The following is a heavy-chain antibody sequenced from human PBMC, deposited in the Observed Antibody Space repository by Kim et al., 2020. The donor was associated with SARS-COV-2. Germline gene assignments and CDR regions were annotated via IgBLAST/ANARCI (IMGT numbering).Heavy chain of an antibody. CDR2: IANDGSNK. D-gene: IGHD6-13*01. V-gene: IGHV3-30*03. CDR3: ARGGHEPWVSKPCDN. Sequence: GGSLRLSCAASGFTFSNYGMHWVRQAPGKGLEWVAVIANDGSNKYYEDSVKGRFNISRDNSKNTLYLQMNGLRAEDTAVYFCARGGHEPWVSKPCDNWGQGTLVTVSS. J-gene: IGHJ4*02. CDR1: GFTFSNYG.